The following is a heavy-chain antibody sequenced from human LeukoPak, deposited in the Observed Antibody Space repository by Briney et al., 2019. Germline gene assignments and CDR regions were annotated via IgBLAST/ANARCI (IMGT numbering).Heavy chain of an antibody. J-gene: IGHJ4*02. CDR2: ISGSGGST. V-gene: IGHV3-23*01. CDR1: GFTFSSYA. CDR3: AKDLGDYEDYFDY. D-gene: IGHD4-17*01. Sequence: GGSLRLSCAATGFTFSSYAMSWVRQAPGKGLEWVSAISGSGGSTYYADSVKGRFTISRDNSKNTLYLQMNSLRAEDMAVYYCAKDLGDYEDYFDYWGQGTLVTVSS.